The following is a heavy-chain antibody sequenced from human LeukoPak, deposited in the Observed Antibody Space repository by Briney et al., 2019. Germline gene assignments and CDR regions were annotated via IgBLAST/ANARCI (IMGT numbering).Heavy chain of an antibody. V-gene: IGHV3-23*01. CDR3: ARSFPPFNCATGFLTFDS. J-gene: IGHJ4*02. CDR1: GLPFSSYA. Sequence: GGPLRLPCPASGLPFSSYALTWFGRPPGKGRKGCPSISGDGVTTYHAASLKGRFTISTDNAKNSVYMDISILDAEVTAVYYCARSFPPFNCATGFLTFDSWGPGTLVTVSS. CDR2: ISGDGVTT. D-gene: IGHD1-20*01.